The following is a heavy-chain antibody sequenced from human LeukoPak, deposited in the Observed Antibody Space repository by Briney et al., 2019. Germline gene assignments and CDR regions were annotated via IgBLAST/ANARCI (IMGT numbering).Heavy chain of an antibody. CDR2: IRYDGSNK. CDR1: GFTFSSYG. D-gene: IGHD6-13*01. Sequence: GGSLRLSCAASGFTFSSYGMHWVRQAPGKGLEWVAFIRYDGSNKYYADSVKGRFTISRDNSKNTLYLQMNSLRAEDTAGYYWAKDFSRSWHAGIDYWGQGTLVTVSS. CDR3: AKDFSRSWHAGIDY. J-gene: IGHJ4*02. V-gene: IGHV3-30*02.